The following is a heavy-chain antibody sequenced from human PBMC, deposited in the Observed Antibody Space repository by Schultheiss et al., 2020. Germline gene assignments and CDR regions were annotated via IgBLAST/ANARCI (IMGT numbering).Heavy chain of an antibody. CDR1: GGSISSYY. J-gene: IGHJ3*02. CDR3: ARRRDAFYI. CDR2: IYYSGST. V-gene: IGHV4-59*01. Sequence: SETLSLTCTVSGGSISSYYWSWIRQPPGKGLEWIGYIYYSGSTNYNPSLKSRVTISVDTSKNQFSLKLSSVTAADTAVYYCARRRDAFYIWGQGTMVTVSS.